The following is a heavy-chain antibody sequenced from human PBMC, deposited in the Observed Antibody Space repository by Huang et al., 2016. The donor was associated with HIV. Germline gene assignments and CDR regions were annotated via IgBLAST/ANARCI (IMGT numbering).Heavy chain of an antibody. V-gene: IGHV4-39*01. Sequence: QLLLQESGPGLVKPSEALALTCAVSGGSIRSSDYHWGWIRQPPGKGLEGIGGIYFKGSTHNSPSLKSRVTRAVDTSKNLFFLNLTSMTAADTAVYYCARHREGPVAYYSGWGSHLNYMDVWGRGRTVVVSS. D-gene: IGHD3-10*01. CDR2: IYFKGST. CDR1: GGSIRSSDYH. J-gene: IGHJ6*03. CDR3: ARHREGPVAYYSGWGSHLNYMDV.